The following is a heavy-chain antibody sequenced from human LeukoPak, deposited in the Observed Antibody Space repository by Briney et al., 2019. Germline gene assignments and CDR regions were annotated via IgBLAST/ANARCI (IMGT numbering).Heavy chain of an antibody. J-gene: IGHJ3*02. CDR1: GYFFSIDW. CDR2: IYPGDSDT. Sequence: GESMKISCKGSGYFFSIDWIGWVRQMPGKGLAWMGIIYPGDSDTRYSPSFQGQVTISADKSISTAYLQWSSLKASDTAIYYCAREREILPVDMSTLAGRFDGFDIWGQGTMVTVSS. D-gene: IGHD5-24*01. CDR3: AREREILPVDMSTLAGRFDGFDI. V-gene: IGHV5-51*01.